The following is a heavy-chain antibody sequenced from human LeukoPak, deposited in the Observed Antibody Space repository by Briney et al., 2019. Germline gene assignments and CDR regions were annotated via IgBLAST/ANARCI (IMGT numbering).Heavy chain of an antibody. V-gene: IGHV1-8*01. D-gene: IGHD3-10*01. Sequence: VASVKVSCKASGYTFTTYDINWVRHATGQGLELMGWVNPNSGNTGYAQKFQGRVTMTRNTSMSTAYMELSSLRSEDTAVYYCARANYYGSGKKDLDYWGQGTLVTVSS. CDR1: GYTFTTYD. CDR3: ARANYYGSGKKDLDY. CDR2: VNPNSGNT. J-gene: IGHJ4*02.